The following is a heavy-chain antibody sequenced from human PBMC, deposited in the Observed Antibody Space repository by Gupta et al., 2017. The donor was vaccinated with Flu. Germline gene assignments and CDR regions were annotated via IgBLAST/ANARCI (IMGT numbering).Heavy chain of an antibody. V-gene: IGHV1-2*06. D-gene: IGHD3-22*01. CDR3: ARDSVSYYYDGSGYHNYYHYSMDV. J-gene: IGHJ6*03. Sequence: QGLEWLGRINPDSGGTNYAESFEGRVHMTRDTSIKTAYMELNSLRSDDTAVYYCARDSVSYYYDGSGYHNYYHYSMDVWGTGTAVSVSS. CDR2: INPDSGGT.